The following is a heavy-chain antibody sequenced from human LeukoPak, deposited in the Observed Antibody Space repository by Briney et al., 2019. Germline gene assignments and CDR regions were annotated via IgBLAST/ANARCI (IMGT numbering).Heavy chain of an antibody. CDR1: GYTFTRSF. Sequence: ASVKVSCKASGYTFTRSFMHWVRQAPGQGLEWVGWINPNSGGTNYAQKFQGRVTMTRDTSISTAYMELSRLRSDDTAVYYCARDPYYSDSSGPPDYWGQGTLVTVSS. D-gene: IGHD3-22*01. CDR2: INPNSGGT. CDR3: ARDPYYSDSSGPPDY. V-gene: IGHV1-2*02. J-gene: IGHJ4*02.